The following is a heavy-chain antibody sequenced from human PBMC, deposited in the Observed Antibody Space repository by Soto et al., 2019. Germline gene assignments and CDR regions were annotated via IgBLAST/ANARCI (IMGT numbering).Heavy chain of an antibody. D-gene: IGHD2-2*01. CDR2: IRSKAYGGTT. J-gene: IGHJ6*03. CDR3: TRDRGYCSSTSCLIYYYYYMDV. V-gene: IGHV3-49*03. CDR1: GFTFGDYA. Sequence: GGSLRLSCTASGFTFGDYAMSWFRQAPGKGLEWVGFIRSKAYGGTTEYAASVKGRFTISRDDSKSIAYLQMNSLKTEDTAVYYCTRDRGYCSSTSCLIYYYYYMDVWGKGTTVTVS.